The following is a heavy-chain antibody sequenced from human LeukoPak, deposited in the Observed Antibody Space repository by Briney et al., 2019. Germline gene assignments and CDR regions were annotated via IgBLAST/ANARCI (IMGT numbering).Heavy chain of an antibody. D-gene: IGHD5-24*01. J-gene: IGHJ4*02. CDR1: GGSISSYY. CDR2: IYYSGST. V-gene: IGHV4-59*08. CDR3: ARINGYNWDY. Sequence: PSETLSLTCTVSGGSISSYYWSWIRQPPGKGLEWIGYIYYSGSTNYNPSLKSRVTISVDTSKNQFSLKPSSVTAADTAVYYCARINGYNWDYWGQGTLVTVSS.